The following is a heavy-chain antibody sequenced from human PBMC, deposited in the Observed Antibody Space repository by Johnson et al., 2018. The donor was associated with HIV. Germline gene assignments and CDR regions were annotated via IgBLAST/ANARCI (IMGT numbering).Heavy chain of an antibody. CDR1: GFTFDDYA. CDR2: ISWNSGSI. J-gene: IGHJ3*02. Sequence: VQLVESGGGVVQPGMSLRLSCSASGFTFDDYAMHWVRQAPGKGLEWVSGISWNSGSIGYADSVKGRFTISRDNAKNSLYLQMNSLRAEDTALYYCAKGFGPYYYDSSGPGAFDIWGQGTMVTVSS. V-gene: IGHV3-9*01. CDR3: AKGFGPYYYDSSGPGAFDI. D-gene: IGHD3-22*01.